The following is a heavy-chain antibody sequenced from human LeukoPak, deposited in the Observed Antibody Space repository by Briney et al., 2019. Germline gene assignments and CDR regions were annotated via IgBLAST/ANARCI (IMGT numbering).Heavy chain of an antibody. D-gene: IGHD5-18*01. J-gene: IGHJ4*02. CDR2: INHSGST. Sequence: SETLSLTCAVYGGSFSGYYWSWIRQPPGKGLEWIGEINHSGSTNYNPSLQSRVTISVDTSKNQVSLKLSSVTAADTAVYYCARGGKLWSTDYWGQGTLVSVSS. CDR3: ARGGKLWSTDY. CDR1: GGSFSGYY. V-gene: IGHV4-34*01.